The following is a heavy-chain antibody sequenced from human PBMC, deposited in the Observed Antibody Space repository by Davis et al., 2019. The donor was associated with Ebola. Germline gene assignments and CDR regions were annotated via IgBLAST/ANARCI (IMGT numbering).Heavy chain of an antibody. CDR2: ISWNSGSI. V-gene: IGHV3-9*01. J-gene: IGHJ6*02. D-gene: IGHD2-15*01. CDR3: ARERRGYCSGGSCYSYGMDV. Sequence: GGSLRLSCAASGFTFDDYAMHWVRHAPGKGLEWVSGISWNSGSIGYADSVKGRFTISRDNAKNSLYLQMNSLRAEDTAVYYCARERRGYCSGGSCYSYGMDVWGQGTTVTVSS. CDR1: GFTFDDYA.